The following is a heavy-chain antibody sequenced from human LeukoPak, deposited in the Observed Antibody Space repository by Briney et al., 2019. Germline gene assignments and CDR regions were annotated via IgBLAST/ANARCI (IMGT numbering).Heavy chain of an antibody. J-gene: IGHJ3*02. D-gene: IGHD1-26*01. CDR1: GFTVSSNY. V-gene: IGHV3-66*01. Sequence: GGSLRLSCAASGFTVSSNYMSWVRQAPGKGLEWVSVIYSGGSTYYADSVKGRFTISRDNSKNTLYLQMNSLRAEDTAVYYCASRRVVGATLAFDIWGQGTMVTVSS. CDR2: IYSGGST. CDR3: ASRRVVGATLAFDI.